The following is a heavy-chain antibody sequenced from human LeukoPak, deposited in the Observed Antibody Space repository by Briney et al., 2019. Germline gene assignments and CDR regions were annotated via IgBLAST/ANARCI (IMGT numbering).Heavy chain of an antibody. CDR2: IYYSGST. D-gene: IGHD4-17*01. CDR1: GGSISSSSYY. Sequence: SETLSLTCTVSGGSISSSSYYWGWIRQPPGKGLEWIGSIYYSGSTYYNPSLKSRVTISVDTSKNQFSLKLTSVTAADTAVYYCARGPTLTTDYWGQGTLVTVSS. V-gene: IGHV4-39*07. J-gene: IGHJ4*02. CDR3: ARGPTLTTDY.